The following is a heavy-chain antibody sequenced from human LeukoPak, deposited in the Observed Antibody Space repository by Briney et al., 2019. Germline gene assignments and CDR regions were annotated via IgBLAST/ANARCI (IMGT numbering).Heavy chain of an antibody. J-gene: IGHJ5*02. CDR2: TFTRGRT. Sequence: SETLSLTCTVSGGSISSYYWSWIRQPAGKGLEWIGCTFTRGRTNYNPSLKRRVTISVDKSKNQFSLKLSSVTAADTAVYYCARGMKQQLVRDYWFDPWGQGTVVTVSS. V-gene: IGHV4-4*07. CDR1: GGSISSYY. D-gene: IGHD6-13*01. CDR3: ARGMKQQLVRDYWFDP.